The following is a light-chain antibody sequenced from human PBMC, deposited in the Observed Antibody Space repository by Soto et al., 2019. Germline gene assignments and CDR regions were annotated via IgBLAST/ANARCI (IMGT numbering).Light chain of an antibody. CDR1: SSNIGAGYD. V-gene: IGLV1-40*01. J-gene: IGLJ2*01. CDR2: GNS. Sequence: QSVLTQPPSVSGAPGQRVTISCTGSSSNIGAGYDVHWYQQLPGTAPNLLIYGNSNRPSGVPDRFSCSKSGTSASLAITGLQAEDEANYFCQSYDSSLSVVFGGVTKVTVL. CDR3: QSYDSSLSVV.